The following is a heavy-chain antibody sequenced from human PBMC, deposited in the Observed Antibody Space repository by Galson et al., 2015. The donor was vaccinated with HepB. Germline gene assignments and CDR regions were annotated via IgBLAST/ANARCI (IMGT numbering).Heavy chain of an antibody. Sequence: SLRLSCAASGFTFNNYGIYWVRQAPGKGLEWVAVISNDGSNKYYADSVKGRFTISRDNSKNTLYLQTNSLRAEDTAVYYCAKDYYTHDYLWGTYTYYYYGMDVWGQGTTVTVSS. CDR3: AKDYYTHDYLWGTYTYYYYGMDV. D-gene: IGHD3-16*01. CDR1: GFTFNNYG. V-gene: IGHV3-30*18. J-gene: IGHJ6*02. CDR2: ISNDGSNK.